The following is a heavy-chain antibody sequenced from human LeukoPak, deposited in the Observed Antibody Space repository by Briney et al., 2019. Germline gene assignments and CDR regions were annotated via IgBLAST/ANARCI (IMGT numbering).Heavy chain of an antibody. CDR2: ISYDGSQK. D-gene: IGHD4-23*01. J-gene: IGHJ6*03. Sequence: GRSLRLSCAVSGFIFSDYTMHWVRQAPGKGLDWVAVISYDGSQKYHADSVKGRFTISRDNSKNTLYLQMNSLRAEDTAVYYCARVGNPYYYYYMDVWGKGTTVTVSS. V-gene: IGHV3-30*04. CDR3: ARVGNPYYYYYMDV. CDR1: GFIFSDYT.